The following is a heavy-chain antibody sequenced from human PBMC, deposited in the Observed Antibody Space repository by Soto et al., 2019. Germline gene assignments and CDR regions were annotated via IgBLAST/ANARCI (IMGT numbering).Heavy chain of an antibody. V-gene: IGHV3-7*03. CDR2: IKQDGSEK. CDR1: GFTFSSYW. CDR3: ASYAGEIYYYYYMDV. J-gene: IGHJ6*03. D-gene: IGHD7-27*01. Sequence: GESLKISCAASGFTFSSYWMSWVRQAPGKGLEWVANIKQDGSEKYYVDSVKGRFTISRDNAKNSLYLQMNSLRAEDTAVYYCASYAGEIYYYYYMDVWGKGTTVTVSS.